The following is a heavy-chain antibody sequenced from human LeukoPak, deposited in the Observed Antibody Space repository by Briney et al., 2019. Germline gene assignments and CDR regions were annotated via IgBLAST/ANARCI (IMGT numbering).Heavy chain of an antibody. CDR3: ARPSGYYDSSDYFFYYFDY. CDR1: GYSFTSYW. V-gene: IGHV5-51*01. D-gene: IGHD3-22*01. CDR2: IYLGDFDT. Sequence: GESLKISCKGSGYSFTSYWIGWVRQMPGKGLEWMGIIYLGDFDTRYSPSFQGQVTISADKSINTAYLQWSSLKASDTAMYYCARPSGYYDSSDYFFYYFDYWGQGTLVTVSS. J-gene: IGHJ4*02.